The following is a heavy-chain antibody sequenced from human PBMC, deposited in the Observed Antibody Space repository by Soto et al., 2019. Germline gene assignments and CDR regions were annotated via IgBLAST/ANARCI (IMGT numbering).Heavy chain of an antibody. D-gene: IGHD6-6*01. Sequence: QVQLVESGGGVVQPGRSLSLSCAASGFTFSSYGMHWFRQAPGKGLEWVAVISYDGSNKYYADSVKGRFTISRDNSKNTLYLQMNSLRAENTAVYYGSKGCSSYLWWYFELWCRGTLVTVFS. V-gene: IGHV3-30*18. CDR2: ISYDGSNK. CDR1: GFTFSSYG. CDR3: SKGCSSYLWWYFEL. J-gene: IGHJ2*01.